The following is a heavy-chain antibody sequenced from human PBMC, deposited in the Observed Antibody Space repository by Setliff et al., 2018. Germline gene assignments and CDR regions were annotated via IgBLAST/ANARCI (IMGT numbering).Heavy chain of an antibody. D-gene: IGHD3-3*01. Sequence: PVSLKVSCKASGATLSGVVFSWVRQAPGHGLEWMGRFIPVLGKPNYAPRFQGRLTITVDTSTGTSYMDLRSLRSDDTAIYYCATELRSPFWHFDLWGQGSLVTVSS. CDR2: FIPVLGKP. J-gene: IGHJ4*02. CDR3: ATELRSPFWHFDL. CDR1: GATLSGVV. V-gene: IGHV1-69*04.